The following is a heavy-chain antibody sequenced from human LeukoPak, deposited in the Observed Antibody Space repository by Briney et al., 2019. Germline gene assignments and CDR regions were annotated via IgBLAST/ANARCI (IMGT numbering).Heavy chain of an antibody. CDR2: IYTSGST. Sequence: SETLSLTCTVSGGSISSYYWSWIRQPPGKGLEWIGYIYTSGSTNYNPSLKSRVTISVDTSKNQFSLKLSSVTAADTAVYYCARALITIFGVVIGPYYFDYWGQGTLVTVSS. CDR3: ARALITIFGVVIGPYYFDY. CDR1: GGSISSYY. J-gene: IGHJ4*02. V-gene: IGHV4-4*09. D-gene: IGHD3-3*01.